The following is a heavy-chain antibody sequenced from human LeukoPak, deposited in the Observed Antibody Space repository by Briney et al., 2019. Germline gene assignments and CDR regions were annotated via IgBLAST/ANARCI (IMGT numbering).Heavy chain of an antibody. CDR1: GFTFSSYA. J-gene: IGHJ4*02. D-gene: IGHD1-26*01. CDR2: ISGSGGGT. Sequence: GGSLRLSCAASGFTFSSYAMSWVRQAPGKGLEWVSTISGSGGGTYYADSVKGRFTISRDNSKNTLYLQMNSLRAEDTAVYYCAKGGRWEKVDYWGQGTLVTVSS. CDR3: AKGGRWEKVDY. V-gene: IGHV3-23*01.